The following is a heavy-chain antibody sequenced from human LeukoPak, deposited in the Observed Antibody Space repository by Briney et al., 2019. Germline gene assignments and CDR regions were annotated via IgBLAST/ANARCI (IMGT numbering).Heavy chain of an antibody. D-gene: IGHD6-25*01. CDR3: ARESEQRQDYYYYYMDV. CDR1: GGSISSYY. CDR2: IYYSGST. V-gene: IGHV4-59*01. Sequence: PSETLSLTCTVSGGSISSYYWSWIRQPPGKGLEWIGYIYYSGSTNYNPSLKSRVTISVDTSKNQFSLKLSSVTAADTAVYYCARESEQRQDYYYYYMDVWGKGTTVTVSS. J-gene: IGHJ6*03.